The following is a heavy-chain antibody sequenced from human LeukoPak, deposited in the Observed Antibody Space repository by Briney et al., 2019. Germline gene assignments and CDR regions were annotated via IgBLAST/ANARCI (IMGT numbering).Heavy chain of an antibody. J-gene: IGHJ5*02. CDR1: GYTFTGYY. D-gene: IGHD2-15*01. Sequence: GASVKVSCKASGYTFTGYYIHWVRQAPGQGLEWMGWINPNSGGTNYAQKFQGRVTMTRDTSISTAYMELSRLTSDDTAVYYCAFLCNGGSCYSYWFDPWSQGTLVTVSS. V-gene: IGHV1-2*02. CDR2: INPNSGGT. CDR3: AFLCNGGSCYSYWFDP.